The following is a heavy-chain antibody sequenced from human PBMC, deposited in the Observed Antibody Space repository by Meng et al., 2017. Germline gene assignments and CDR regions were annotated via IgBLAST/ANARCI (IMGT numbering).Heavy chain of an antibody. CDR3: ARDRSMGGASDDY. D-gene: IGHD3-16*01. CDR1: GFTFSSYA. J-gene: IGHJ4*02. Sequence: VVLVDSGGGVVQPGRSLRLSCAASGFTFSSYAMHWVRQAPGKGLEWVAVISYDGSNKYYADSVKGRFTISRDNSKNTLYLQMNSLRAEDTAVYYCARDRSMGGASDDYWGQGTLVTVSS. V-gene: IGHV3-30*01. CDR2: ISYDGSNK.